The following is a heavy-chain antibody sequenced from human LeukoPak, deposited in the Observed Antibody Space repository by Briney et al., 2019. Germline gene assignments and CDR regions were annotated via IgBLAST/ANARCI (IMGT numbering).Heavy chain of an antibody. CDR3: ARDPLNYYGSGSYYNSHQ. Sequence: GSSVKVSCKASGGTFSSYAISWVRQAPGQGLEWMGRIIPILGIANYAQKFQGRVTITADKSTSTAYMELSSLRSEDTAVYYCARDPLNYYGSGSYYNSHQWGQGTLVTVSS. D-gene: IGHD3-10*01. CDR2: IIPILGIA. J-gene: IGHJ4*02. CDR1: GGTFSSYA. V-gene: IGHV1-69*04.